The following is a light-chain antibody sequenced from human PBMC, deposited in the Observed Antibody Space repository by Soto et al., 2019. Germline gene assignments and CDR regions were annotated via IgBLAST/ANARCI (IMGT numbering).Light chain of an antibody. V-gene: IGLV1-51*02. J-gene: IGLJ1*01. CDR1: RSNIGNNY. CDR3: GTWDSSLSAYV. CDR2: ENN. Sequence: QSVLTQPPSVSAAPGQKVTISCSGSRSNIGNNYVSWYQQLPGTAPKLLIYENNKRPSGIPDRVSGSKSGTSATLGITGLQTVDEADYYCGTWDSSLSAYVFGTATKLTVL.